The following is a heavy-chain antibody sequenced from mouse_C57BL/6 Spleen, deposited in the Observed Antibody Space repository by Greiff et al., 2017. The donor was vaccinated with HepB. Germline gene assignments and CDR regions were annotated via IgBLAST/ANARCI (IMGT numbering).Heavy chain of an antibody. Sequence: EVMLVESGPGMVKPSQSLSLTCTVTGYSITSGYDWHWIRHFPGNKLEWMGYISYSGSTNYNPSLKSRISITHDTSKNHFFLKLNSVTTEDTATYYCARGDGYSYAMDYWGQGTSVTVSS. CDR3: ARGDGYSYAMDY. D-gene: IGHD2-3*01. CDR1: GYSITSGYD. J-gene: IGHJ4*01. V-gene: IGHV3-1*01. CDR2: ISYSGST.